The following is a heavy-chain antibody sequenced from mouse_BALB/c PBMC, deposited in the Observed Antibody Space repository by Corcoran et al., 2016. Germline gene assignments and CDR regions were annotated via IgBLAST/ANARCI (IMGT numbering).Heavy chain of an antibody. CDR3: ATFQRPFDY. CDR1: GYSITSGYY. J-gene: IGHJ2*01. Sequence: DVQLQDSGPGLVKPSQSLSLTCSVTGYSITSGYYWNWIRQFPGNKLEWMGYISYDGSNNYNPSLKNRISITRDTSKNQFFLKLNSLTTEDTATYYCATFQRPFDYWGQGTTPTVSS. D-gene: IGHD1-2*01. CDR2: ISYDGSN. V-gene: IGHV3-6*02.